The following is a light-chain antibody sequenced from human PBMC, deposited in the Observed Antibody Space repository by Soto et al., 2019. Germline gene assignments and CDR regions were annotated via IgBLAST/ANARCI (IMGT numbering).Light chain of an antibody. CDR1: SSDVGGYNY. Sequence: QSALTQPASVSGSPGQSITISCTGTSSDVGGYNYVSWYQQHPGKAPKLMTYDVSNRPSGVSNRFSGSKSGNPASLTISGLQAEDEADYYCSSYTSSSTLMVFGGGTKLTVL. CDR3: SSYTSSSTLMV. J-gene: IGLJ2*01. V-gene: IGLV2-14*01. CDR2: DVS.